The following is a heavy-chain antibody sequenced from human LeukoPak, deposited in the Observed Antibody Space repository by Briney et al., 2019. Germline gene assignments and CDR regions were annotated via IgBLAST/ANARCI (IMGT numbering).Heavy chain of an antibody. CDR2: MNPNSGGT. J-gene: IGHJ4*02. D-gene: IGHD5-18*01. CDR3: ATSSGYSSSWGAFDY. Sequence: ASVKVSCKASGYTFTGYYMHWVRQAPGQGLEWMGWMNPNSGGTYYAQNFQGRVTMTRDTSISTAYMEVNSLRSDDTAVYYCATSSGYSSSWGAFDYWGQGTLVTVSS. V-gene: IGHV1-2*02. CDR1: GYTFTGYY.